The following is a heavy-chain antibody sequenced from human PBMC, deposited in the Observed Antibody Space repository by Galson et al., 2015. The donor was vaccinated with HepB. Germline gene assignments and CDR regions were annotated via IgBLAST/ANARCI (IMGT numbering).Heavy chain of an antibody. Sequence: SVKVSCKASGYTFTSYYMHWVRQAPGQGLEWMGIINPSGGSTSYAQKFQGRVTMTRDTSTSTVYMELSSLRSEDTAVYYCAREEGGAVTDTAPPHDAFDIWGQGTMVTVSS. J-gene: IGHJ3*02. CDR2: INPSGGST. V-gene: IGHV1-46*01. D-gene: IGHD4-17*01. CDR3: AREEGGAVTDTAPPHDAFDI. CDR1: GYTFTSYY.